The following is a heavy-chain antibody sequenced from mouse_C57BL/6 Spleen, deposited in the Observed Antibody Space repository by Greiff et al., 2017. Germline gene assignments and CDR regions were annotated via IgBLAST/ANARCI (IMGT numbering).Heavy chain of an antibody. D-gene: IGHD1-1*01. CDR2: KSYEGSN. Sequence: EVQLQQSGPGLVKPSQSLSLTCSVTGYSITSGYYWNWIRQFPGNKLEGKGYKSYEGSNNKNPSLKNRNSNTRDTTKNQFFLKLNSVTTEDTATYYCARVDYYGSDYWGQGTTLTVAS. J-gene: IGHJ2*01. CDR1: GYSITSGYY. CDR3: ARVDYYGSDY. V-gene: IGHV3-6*01.